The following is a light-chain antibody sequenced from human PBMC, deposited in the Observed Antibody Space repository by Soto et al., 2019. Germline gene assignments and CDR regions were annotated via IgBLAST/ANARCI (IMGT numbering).Light chain of an antibody. J-gene: IGLJ2*01. V-gene: IGLV4-69*01. CDR1: SGHSTYA. CDR3: QTWDTTGIHV. CDR2: LNSDGSH. Sequence: QLVLTQSPSASASLGASVKLTCTLSSGHSTYAIAWHQQQPEKGPRYLMYLNSDGSHTKGDGIPDRFSGSSSGAERYLTVSSLQSEDEADYYCQTWDTTGIHVFGGGTKLTVL.